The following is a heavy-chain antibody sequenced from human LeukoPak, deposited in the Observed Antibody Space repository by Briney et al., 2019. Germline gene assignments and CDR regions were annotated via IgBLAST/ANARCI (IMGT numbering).Heavy chain of an antibody. V-gene: IGHV3-23*01. Sequence: PGGSLRLSCAASGFTFSSYAMSWVRQAPGKGLEWVSVISGSDDSTYYADSVKGRFTISRDNSKNTLYLQMNSLRAEDTAAYYCANSPGGSTGWFPDSWGQGTLVTVSS. J-gene: IGHJ4*02. CDR3: ANSPGGSTGWFPDS. CDR1: GFTFSSYA. D-gene: IGHD6-19*01. CDR2: ISGSDDST.